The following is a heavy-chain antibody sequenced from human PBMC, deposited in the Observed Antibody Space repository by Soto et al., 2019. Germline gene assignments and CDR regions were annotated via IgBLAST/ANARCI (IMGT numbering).Heavy chain of an antibody. J-gene: IGHJ6*02. CDR3: AKDLPTARTRDYYYYGMDV. CDR2: ISGSGGST. V-gene: IGHV3-23*01. Sequence: GGSLRLSCAASGFTFSSYAMSWVRQAPGKGLEWVSAISGSGGSTYYADSVKGRFTISRDNSKNTLYLQMNSLRAEDTAVYYCAKDLPTARTRDYYYYGMDVWGQGTTVTVSS. CDR1: GFTFSSYA.